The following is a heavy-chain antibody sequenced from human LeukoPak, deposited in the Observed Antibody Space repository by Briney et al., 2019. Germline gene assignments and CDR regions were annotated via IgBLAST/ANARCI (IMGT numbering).Heavy chain of an antibody. D-gene: IGHD6-19*01. J-gene: IGHJ5*02. CDR1: GYTFTGYY. V-gene: IGHV1-2*02. CDR3: AREKYSSGRGGWFDP. CDR2: INPNCGGT. Sequence: GASVKVSCKASGYTFTGYYMHWVRQAPGQGLEWMGWINPNCGGTNYAQKFQGRVTMTRDTSISTAYMELSRLRSDDTAVYYCAREKYSSGRGGWFDPWGQGTLVTVSS.